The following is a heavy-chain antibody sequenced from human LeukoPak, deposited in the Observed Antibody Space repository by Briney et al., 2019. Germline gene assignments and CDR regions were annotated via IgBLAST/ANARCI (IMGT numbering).Heavy chain of an antibody. CDR3: ARDPRPITMVRGVIQY. Sequence: ASVKVSCKASGYTFTGYYMHWVRQAPGQWLEWMGWINPNSGGTNYAQKFQGRVTMTRDTSISTAYMELSRLRSDDTAVYYCARDPRPITMVRGVIQYWGQGTLVTVSS. CDR2: INPNSGGT. V-gene: IGHV1-2*02. J-gene: IGHJ4*02. D-gene: IGHD3-10*01. CDR1: GYTFTGYY.